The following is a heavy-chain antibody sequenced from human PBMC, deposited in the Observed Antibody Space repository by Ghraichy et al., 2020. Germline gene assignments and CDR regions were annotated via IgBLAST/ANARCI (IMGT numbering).Heavy chain of an antibody. CDR1: GGSISSSSYY. Sequence: SETLSLTCTVSGGSISSSSYYWGWIRQPPGKGLEWIGSIYYSGSTYYNPSLKSRVTISVDTSKNQFSLKLSSVTAADTAVYYCARHALYYGDPYYFDYWGQGTLVTVSS. J-gene: IGHJ4*02. CDR3: ARHALYYGDPYYFDY. V-gene: IGHV4-39*01. CDR2: IYYSGST. D-gene: IGHD4-17*01.